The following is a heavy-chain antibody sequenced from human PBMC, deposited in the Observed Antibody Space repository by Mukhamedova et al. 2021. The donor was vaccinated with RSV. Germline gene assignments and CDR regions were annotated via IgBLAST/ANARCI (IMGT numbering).Heavy chain of an antibody. CDR2: YYSGRT. J-gene: IGHJ4*02. V-gene: IGHV4-59*01. D-gene: IGHD1-1*01. CDR3: ARAGGQNDLLGDY. Sequence: YYSGRTNYHPSLKSRVTILMDTPKKQFSLKLTSLTAADTAVYYCARAGGQNDLLGDYWGQGTLVTVSS.